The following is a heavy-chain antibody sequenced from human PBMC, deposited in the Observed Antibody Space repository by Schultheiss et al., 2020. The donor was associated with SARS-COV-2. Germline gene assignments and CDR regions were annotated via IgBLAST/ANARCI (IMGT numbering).Heavy chain of an antibody. V-gene: IGHV3-9*01. CDR3: ARDYDILTGYYISETY. CDR1: GFTFDDYA. J-gene: IGHJ4*02. CDR2: ISWNSGSI. D-gene: IGHD3-9*01. Sequence: GGSLRLSCAASGFTFDDYAMHWVRQAPGKGLEWVSGISWNSGSIGYADSVKGRFTISRDNAKNSLYLQMNSLRAEDTAVYYCARDYDILTGYYISETYWGQGTLVTVSS.